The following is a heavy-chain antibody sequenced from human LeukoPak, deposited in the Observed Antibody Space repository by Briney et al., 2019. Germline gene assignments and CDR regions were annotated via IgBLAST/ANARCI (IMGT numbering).Heavy chain of an antibody. CDR2: IIPIFGTA. Sequence: SVKVSCKASGGTFSSYAISWVRQAPGQGLEWMGGIIPIFGTANYAQKFQGRVTITADESTSTAYMELSSLRSEDTAVYYCARGADYGDYLNWFDPWGQGTLVTVSS. D-gene: IGHD4-17*01. V-gene: IGHV1-69*13. CDR1: GGTFSSYA. J-gene: IGHJ5*02. CDR3: ARGADYGDYLNWFDP.